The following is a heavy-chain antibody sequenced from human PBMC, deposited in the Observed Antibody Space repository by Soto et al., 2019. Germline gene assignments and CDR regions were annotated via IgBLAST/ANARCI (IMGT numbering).Heavy chain of an antibody. CDR1: GFTFSNAW. CDR2: ISGSGGST. J-gene: IGHJ5*02. CDR3: AKDRRSSWYETYNWFDP. D-gene: IGHD6-13*01. V-gene: IGHV3-23*01. Sequence: PGGSLRLSCEASGFTFSNAWMSWVRQAPGKGLEWVSAISGSGGSTYYADSVKGRFTISRDNSKNTLYLQMNSLRAEDTAVYYCAKDRRSSWYETYNWFDPWGQGTLVTVSS.